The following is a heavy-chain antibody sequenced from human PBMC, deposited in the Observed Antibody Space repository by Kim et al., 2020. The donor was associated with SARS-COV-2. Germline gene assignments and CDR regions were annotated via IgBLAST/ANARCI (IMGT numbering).Heavy chain of an antibody. V-gene: IGHV3-33*01. D-gene: IGHD6-19*01. CDR1: GFTFSSYG. CDR2: IWYDGSNK. J-gene: IGHJ4*02. CDR3: ARERQWLVGLDY. Sequence: GGSLRLSCAASGFTFSSYGMHWVRQAPGKGLEWVAVIWYDGSNKYYADSVKGRFTISRDNSKNTLYLQMNSLRAEDAAVYYCARERQWLVGLDYWGQGTLVTVSS.